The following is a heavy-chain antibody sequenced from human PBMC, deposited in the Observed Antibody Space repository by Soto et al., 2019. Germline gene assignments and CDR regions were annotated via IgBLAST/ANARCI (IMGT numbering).Heavy chain of an antibody. CDR3: ARVRYSSSWELDYYYYGMDV. Sequence: SGFTFSSYSMNWVRQAPGKGLEWVSYISSSSSTIYYADSVKGRFTISRDNAKNSLYLQMNSLRDEDTAVYYCARVRYSSSWELDYYYYGMDVWGQGTTVTVSS. J-gene: IGHJ6*02. D-gene: IGHD6-13*01. CDR1: GFTFSSYS. V-gene: IGHV3-48*02. CDR2: ISSSSSTI.